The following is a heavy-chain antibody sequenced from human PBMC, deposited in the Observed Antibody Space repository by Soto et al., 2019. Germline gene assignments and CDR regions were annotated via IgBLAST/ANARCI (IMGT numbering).Heavy chain of an antibody. V-gene: IGHV3-23*01. J-gene: IGHJ4*02. CDR2: ISGSGGST. CDR1: GFTFSSYA. D-gene: IGHD6-13*01. Sequence: EVQLLESGGGLVQPGGSLRLSCAASGFTFSSYAMSWVRQAPGKGLEWVSAISGSGGSTYYADSVKGRFTISRDNSKNTLYLQMNSLRDEDTAVYYCARAKNRTYSSSWYFTDYWGQGTLVTVSS. CDR3: ARAKNRTYSSSWYFTDY.